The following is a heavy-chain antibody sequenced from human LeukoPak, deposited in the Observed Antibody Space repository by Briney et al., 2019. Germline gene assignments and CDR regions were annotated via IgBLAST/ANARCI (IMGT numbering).Heavy chain of an antibody. CDR2: ISSSSSTI. CDR3: ARDGPYSSGWYYYYMDV. Sequence: GGSLRLSCAASGFTFSSYSMNWVRQAPGKGLEWVSYISSSSSTIYYADSVKGRFTISRDNAKNSLYLQMNSLRAEDTAVYYCARDGPYSSGWYYYYMDVWGKGTTVTVSS. CDR1: GFTFSSYS. J-gene: IGHJ6*03. D-gene: IGHD6-19*01. V-gene: IGHV3-48*01.